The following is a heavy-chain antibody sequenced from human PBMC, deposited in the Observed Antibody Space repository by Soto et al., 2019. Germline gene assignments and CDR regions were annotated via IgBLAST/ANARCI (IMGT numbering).Heavy chain of an antibody. J-gene: IGHJ6*02. CDR1: GGSFSGYY. CDR2: INHSGST. V-gene: IGHV4-34*01. CDR3: ARAPPHGTSGNYSTGMEF. Sequence: PSETLSLTCAVYGGSFSGYYWSWIRQPPGKGLEWIGEINHSGSTNYNPSLKSRVTISVDTSKNQFSLKLSSVTAADTAVYYCARAPPHGTSGNYSTGMEFWGQGTTVTVSS. D-gene: IGHD2-2*01.